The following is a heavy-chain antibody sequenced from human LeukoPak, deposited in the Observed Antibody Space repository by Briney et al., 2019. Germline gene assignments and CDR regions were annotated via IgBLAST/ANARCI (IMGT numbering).Heavy chain of an antibody. V-gene: IGHV1-2*02. J-gene: IGHJ4*02. CDR2: INPNSGGT. CDR1: GYTFTGYY. Sequence: ASVKVSCKASGYTFTGYYMHWVRQAPGQGLEWMGWINPNSGGTNYAQKFQGRVTMTRDTSISTAYMELSRLRSDDTAVYRCATSRYSSGWYVGYWGQGTLVTVSS. D-gene: IGHD6-19*01. CDR3: ATSRYSSGWYVGY.